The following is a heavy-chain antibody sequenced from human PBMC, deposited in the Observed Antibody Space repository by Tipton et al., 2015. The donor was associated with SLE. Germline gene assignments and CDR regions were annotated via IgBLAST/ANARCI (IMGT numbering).Heavy chain of an antibody. Sequence: GSLRLSCVVSGITSSDHYMDWVRQAPGKGLEWVGRGRNRGNTHATQYAASVKGRFFISRDDSKKSLYLQMNSLKTEDTAVYYCVSAILGLDVWGQGTTVIV. CDR2: GRNRGNTHAT. CDR1: GITSSDHY. D-gene: IGHD3-9*01. CDR3: VSAILGLDV. V-gene: IGHV3-72*01. J-gene: IGHJ6*02.